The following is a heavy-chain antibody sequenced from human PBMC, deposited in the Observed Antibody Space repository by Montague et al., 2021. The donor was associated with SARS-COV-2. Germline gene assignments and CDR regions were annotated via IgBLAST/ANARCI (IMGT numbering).Heavy chain of an antibody. V-gene: IGHV4-59*01. CDR2: IYYNTGNT. Sequence: SETLSLTCSVSGGSISDYYWNWIRKPPGKGLERIGYIYYNTGNTNYNTSLQSRVTISLDTSKNQFSLHLRSVTAADTALYFCARGTGYDYYFDCWGLGTLVTVSS. CDR1: GGSISDYY. CDR3: ARGTGYDYYFDC. D-gene: IGHD5-12*01. J-gene: IGHJ4*02.